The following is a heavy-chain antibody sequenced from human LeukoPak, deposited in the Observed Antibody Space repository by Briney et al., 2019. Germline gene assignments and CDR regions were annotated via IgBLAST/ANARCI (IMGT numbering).Heavy chain of an antibody. CDR2: GSVYNGNT. CDR1: GYTFTSYG. CDR3: ARARYADSGWYFAL. D-gene: IGHD4-17*01. Sequence: ASVKVSCKASGYTFTSYGISWVRQAPGQGLEWMGRGSVYNGNTNYAQKFQGRVTMTTDTSTSTAYMELRSLRSDDTAVYYCARARYADSGWYFALWGRGTLVTVSS. J-gene: IGHJ2*01. V-gene: IGHV1-18*01.